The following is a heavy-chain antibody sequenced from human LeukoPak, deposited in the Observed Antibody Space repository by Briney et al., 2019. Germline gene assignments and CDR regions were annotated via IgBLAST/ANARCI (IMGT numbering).Heavy chain of an antibody. CDR1: GYSFTSYW. CDR2: IYPGDSDT. D-gene: IGHD6-19*01. V-gene: IGHV5-51*01. J-gene: IGHJ4*02. CDR3: ARHPEGYSSGWYIDY. Sequence: KHGESLKISCKGSGYSFTSYWIGWVRQMPGKGLEWMGIIYPGDSDTRYSPSFQGQVTISADKSISTAYLQWSSLKASDTAMYYRARHPEGYSSGWYIDYWGQGTLVTVSS.